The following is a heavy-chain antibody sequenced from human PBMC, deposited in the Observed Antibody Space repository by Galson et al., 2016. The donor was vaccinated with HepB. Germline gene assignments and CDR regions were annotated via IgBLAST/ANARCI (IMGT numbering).Heavy chain of an antibody. D-gene: IGHD2-2*01. CDR2: ISGSGGST. J-gene: IGHJ5*02. V-gene: IGHV3-23*01. CDR3: VVVPGAIVWFDP. CDR1: GFTFSTYA. Sequence: SLRLSCAASGFTFSTYAMSWVRQAPGKGLEWVSVISGSGGSTYYADSVKGRFTISRDNSKNTLYLQMNNLRAEDTATYYCVVVPGAIVWFDPWGQGTLVTVSS.